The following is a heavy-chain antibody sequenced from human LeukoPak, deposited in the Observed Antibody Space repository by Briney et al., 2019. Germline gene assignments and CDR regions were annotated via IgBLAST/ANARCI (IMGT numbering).Heavy chain of an antibody. J-gene: IGHJ4*02. V-gene: IGHV3-30*02. Sequence: GGSLRLSCAASGFTFSSYGMYWVRQAPGKGLEWVAFIRYDGSNKYYADSVKGRFTVSRDNSKNTLYLQMKSLRAEDTAVYYCAREPLYYYDSSGYSPRYFDYWGQGTLVTVSS. CDR3: AREPLYYYDSSGYSPRYFDY. CDR1: GFTFSSYG. D-gene: IGHD3-22*01. CDR2: IRYDGSNK.